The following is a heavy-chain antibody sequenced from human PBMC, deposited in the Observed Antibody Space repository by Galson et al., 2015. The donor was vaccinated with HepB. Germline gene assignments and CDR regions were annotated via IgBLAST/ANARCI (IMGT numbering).Heavy chain of an antibody. CDR3: ARTYYYGSGSFKGWFDP. CDR2: IDPSDSYT. V-gene: IGHV5-10-1*01. D-gene: IGHD3-10*01. Sequence: SGAEVKKPGESLRISCKGSGYSFTSYWISWVRQMPGKGLEWMGRIDPSDSYTNYSPSFQGHVTISADKSISTAYLQWSSLKASDTAMYYCARTYYYGSGSFKGWFDPWGQGTLVTVSS. CDR1: GYSFTSYW. J-gene: IGHJ5*02.